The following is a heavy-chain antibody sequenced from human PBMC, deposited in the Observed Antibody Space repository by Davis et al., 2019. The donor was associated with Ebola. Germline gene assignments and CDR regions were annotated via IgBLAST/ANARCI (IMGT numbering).Heavy chain of an antibody. J-gene: IGHJ4*02. CDR2: LSGRGGRT. V-gene: IGHV3-23*01. CDR1: GFSFSNFG. D-gene: IGHD3-16*02. Sequence: GESLKIPCAASGFSFSNFGMNWVRQAPGKGLEWVSGLSGRGGRTYYPNSVKGRFTISRDNSKNMLFLQMNSLSAEDTAVYYCAQRWGSYRYFRHWGQGTLVTVSS. CDR3: AQRWGSYRYFRH.